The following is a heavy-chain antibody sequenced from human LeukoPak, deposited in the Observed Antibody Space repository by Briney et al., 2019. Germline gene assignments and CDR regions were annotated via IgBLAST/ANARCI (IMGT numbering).Heavy chain of an antibody. J-gene: IGHJ4*02. D-gene: IGHD4-11*01. CDR2: IKQDGSEK. CDR1: GFPFSSHW. Sequence: GGSLRLSCAASGFPFSSHWMSWVRQAPGKGLEWVANIKQDGSEKYYVGSVKGRFTISRGTHTHSPYLQMSSLRATHTDFYYCARTLGVTREKRDYWGQGTLVTVSS. CDR3: ARTLGVTREKRDY. V-gene: IGHV3-7*03.